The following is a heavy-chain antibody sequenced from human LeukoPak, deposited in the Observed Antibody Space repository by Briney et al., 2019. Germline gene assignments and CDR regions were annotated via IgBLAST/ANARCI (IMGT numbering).Heavy chain of an antibody. CDR1: GFTFSSYS. CDR3: AGYCSGGSCPDY. D-gene: IGHD2-15*01. Sequence: GGSLRLSCAASGFTFSSYSMNWVRQAPGKGLEWVSSISSSSSYIYYADSVKGRFTISGDNAKNSLYLQMNSLRAEDTAVYYCAGYCSGGSCPDYWGQGTLVTVSS. J-gene: IGHJ4*02. CDR2: ISSSSSYI. V-gene: IGHV3-21*01.